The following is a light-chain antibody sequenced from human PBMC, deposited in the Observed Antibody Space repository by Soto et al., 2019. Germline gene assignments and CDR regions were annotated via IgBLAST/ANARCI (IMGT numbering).Light chain of an antibody. V-gene: IGLV2-8*01. CDR2: EVS. Sequence: QSVLTQPPSASGSPGQSVTISCTGTSSDVGGYNYVSWYQQHPGKAPKLMIYEVSKRPSGVPDRFSGSKSGNTASLTVSGLQAEDEADYYCSSYAGSHMGVVFGTGTRSPS. CDR3: SSYAGSHMGVV. CDR1: SSDVGGYNY. J-gene: IGLJ1*01.